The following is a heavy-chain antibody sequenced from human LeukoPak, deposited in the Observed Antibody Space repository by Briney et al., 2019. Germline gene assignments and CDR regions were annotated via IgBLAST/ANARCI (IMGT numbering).Heavy chain of an antibody. CDR1: GLTFSSYE. D-gene: IGHD5-12*01. CDR3: ARETGLRYNDFDY. J-gene: IGHJ4*02. V-gene: IGHV3-48*03. Sequence: GGSLRLSCAASGLTFSSYEMNWVRQAPGKGLEWVSYISSSGSTIYYADSVKGRFTISRDNAKNSLYLQMNSLRAEDTAVYYCARETGLRYNDFDYWGQGTLVTVSS. CDR2: ISSSGSTI.